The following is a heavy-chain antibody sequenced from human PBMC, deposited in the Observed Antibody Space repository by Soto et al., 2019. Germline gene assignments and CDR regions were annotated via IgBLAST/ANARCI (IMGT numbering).Heavy chain of an antibody. CDR2: IYYSGST. J-gene: IGHJ4*02. CDR1: GGSISSYY. CDR3: ARNTDYGDYPDY. D-gene: IGHD4-17*01. Sequence: SETLSLTCTVSGGSISSYYWSWIRQPPGKGLEWIGYIYYSGSTNYNPSLKSRVTISVDTSKNQFSLKLSSVTAADTAGYYCARNTDYGDYPDYWGQGTLVTVSS. V-gene: IGHV4-59*01.